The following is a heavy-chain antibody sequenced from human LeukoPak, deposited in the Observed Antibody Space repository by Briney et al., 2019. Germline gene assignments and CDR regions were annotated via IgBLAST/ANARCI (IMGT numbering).Heavy chain of an antibody. CDR3: ASGVTYYYGSASDY. CDR2: IWYDGSNK. CDR1: GFTFNNYD. D-gene: IGHD3-10*01. Sequence: GGSLRLSCAASGFTFNNYDMHWVRQAPGKGLEWVAVIWYDGSNKYYVDSVKGRFTISRDNSQNTLYLQMNSLRAEDTAVYYCASGVTYYYGSASDYWGQGTLVIVSS. J-gene: IGHJ4*02. V-gene: IGHV3-33*01.